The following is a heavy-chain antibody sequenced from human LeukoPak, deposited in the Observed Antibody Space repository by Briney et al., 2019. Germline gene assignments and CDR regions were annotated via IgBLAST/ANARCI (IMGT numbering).Heavy chain of an antibody. CDR3: ARGLNVPAALYYYYYYMDV. V-gene: IGHV1-8*01. CDR1: GYTFTTYD. CDR2: LNPNSGNT. D-gene: IGHD2-2*01. J-gene: IGHJ6*03. Sequence: ASVKVSCKASGYTFTTYDINWVRQATGQGLEWMGWLNPNSGNTGYAQKFQGRVTITRNTSMSTAYMELSGLRSEDTAVYYCARGLNVPAALYYYYYYMDVWGKGTTVTVSS.